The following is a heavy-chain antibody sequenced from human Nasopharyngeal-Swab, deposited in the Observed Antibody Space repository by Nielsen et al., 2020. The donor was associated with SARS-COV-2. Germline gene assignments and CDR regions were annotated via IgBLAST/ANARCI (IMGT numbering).Heavy chain of an antibody. D-gene: IGHD3-22*01. Sequence: SVKVSCKASGGTFSSYAIGWVRQAPGQGLEWMGGIIPIFGTANYAQKFQGRVTITADESTSTAYMELSSLRSEDTAVYYCARHYDSSGYYNYFDYWGQGTLVTVSS. CDR3: ARHYDSSGYYNYFDY. V-gene: IGHV1-69*13. CDR2: IIPIFGTA. CDR1: GGTFSSYA. J-gene: IGHJ4*02.